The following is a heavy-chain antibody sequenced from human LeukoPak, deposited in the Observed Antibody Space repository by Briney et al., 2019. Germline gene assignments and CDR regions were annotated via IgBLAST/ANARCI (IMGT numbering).Heavy chain of an antibody. J-gene: IGHJ4*02. CDR3: ARMEMATAIFDY. CDR2: FDPEDGET. CDR1: GYTLTELS. Sequence: ASVKVSCKVSGYTLTELSMHRVRQAPGKGLEWMGGFDPEDGETIYAQKFQGRVTMTEDTSTDTAYMELSSLRSEDTAVYYCARMEMATAIFDYWGQGTLVTVSS. D-gene: IGHD5-24*01. V-gene: IGHV1-24*01.